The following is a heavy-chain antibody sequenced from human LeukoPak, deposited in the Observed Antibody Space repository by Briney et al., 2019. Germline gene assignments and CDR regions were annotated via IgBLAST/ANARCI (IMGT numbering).Heavy chain of an antibody. D-gene: IGHD3-10*01. J-gene: IGHJ4*02. CDR3: ARDSQGVLMVRGVITPDYFDY. CDR1: GYTFTSYG. V-gene: IGHV1-18*01. CDR2: ISAYNGNT. Sequence: ASVKVSCKASGYTFTSYGISWVRQAPGQGLEWMGWISAYNGNTNYAQKLQGRVTMTTDTSTSTAYMELRSLRSDDTAVYYCARDSQGVLMVRGVITPDYFDYWGQGTLVTVSS.